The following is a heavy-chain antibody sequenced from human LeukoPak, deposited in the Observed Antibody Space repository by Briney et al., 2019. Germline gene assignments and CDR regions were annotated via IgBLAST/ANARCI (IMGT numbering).Heavy chain of an antibody. CDR3: ASHDYGDYVGY. V-gene: IGHV3-48*03. J-gene: IGHJ4*02. D-gene: IGHD4-17*01. Sequence: GGSLRLSCAASGFTFSFYAMNWVRQAPGKGPEWVSYISNSATTIHYADSVRGRITISRDNAKNSLYLQMNSLRAEDTGVYYCASHDYGDYVGYWGQGTLVSVSS. CDR1: GFTFSFYA. CDR2: ISNSATTI.